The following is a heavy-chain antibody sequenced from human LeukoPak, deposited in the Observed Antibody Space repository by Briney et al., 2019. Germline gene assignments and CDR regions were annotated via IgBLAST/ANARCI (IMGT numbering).Heavy chain of an antibody. CDR3: ARDRPGFSGYYYGMDV. Sequence: PSETLSLTCTVSGGSISGYYWSWIRQPPGKGLEWIGYIYYSGSTNYNPSLKSRVTISVDTSKNQFSLKLSSVTAADTAVYYCARDRPGFSGYYYGMDVWGKGTTVTVSS. J-gene: IGHJ6*04. CDR1: GGSISGYY. CDR2: IYYSGST. D-gene: IGHD3-10*01. V-gene: IGHV4-59*01.